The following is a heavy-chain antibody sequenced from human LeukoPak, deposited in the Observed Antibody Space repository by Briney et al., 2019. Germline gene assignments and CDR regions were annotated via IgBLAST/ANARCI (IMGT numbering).Heavy chain of an antibody. J-gene: IGHJ5*02. CDR1: GLTVTNAW. Sequence: GGSLRLSCSASGLTVTNAWMNWVRQAPGKGLEWVSHIRSTGDTFYADSVKGRFTISRDNARNSLYLQMNSLRAEDTAMYYCARDAGNSGYGCDLWGQGTLVTVSS. V-gene: IGHV3-48*01. CDR3: ARDAGNSGYGCDL. D-gene: IGHD5-12*01. CDR2: IRSTGDT.